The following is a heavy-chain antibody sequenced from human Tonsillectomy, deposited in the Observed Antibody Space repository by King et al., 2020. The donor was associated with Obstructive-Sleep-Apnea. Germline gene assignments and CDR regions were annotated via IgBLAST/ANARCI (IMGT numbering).Heavy chain of an antibody. CDR2: VDPGDSQT. Sequence: VQLVESGAEVKRPGESLKISCKASGYTFTKYWIGWVRQMPGKGLEYMGIVDPGDSQTNYSPAFQGQVSISADTAINTAYLQWTSLESSDTAIHYCVERTTYSYYWCQGTLVIVSS. CDR1: GYTFTKYW. D-gene: IGHD1-26*01. CDR3: VERTTYSYY. V-gene: IGHV5-51*01. J-gene: IGHJ4*02.